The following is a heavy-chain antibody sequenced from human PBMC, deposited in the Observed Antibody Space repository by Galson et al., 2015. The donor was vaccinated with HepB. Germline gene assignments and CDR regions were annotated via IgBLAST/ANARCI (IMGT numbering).Heavy chain of an antibody. D-gene: IGHD5-24*01. CDR1: GGFISSSY. J-gene: IGHJ4*02. Sequence: SETLSLTCTVAGGFISSSYWFWIRQPPGKGLECIGYISDNEKTNYNPSLKSRVTISVDTSKNQFSLKLNSVTAADTAVYYCARGRDGELATLIDWGQGTLVTVSS. CDR2: ISDNEKT. V-gene: IGHV4-59*01. CDR3: ARGRDGELATLID.